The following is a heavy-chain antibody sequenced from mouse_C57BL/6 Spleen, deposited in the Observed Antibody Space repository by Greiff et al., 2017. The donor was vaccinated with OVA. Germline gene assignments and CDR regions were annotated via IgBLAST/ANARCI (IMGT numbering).Heavy chain of an antibody. CDR1: GYSFTGYY. V-gene: IGHV1-42*01. Sequence: EVQLQQSGPELVKPGASVKISCKASGYSFTGYYMNWVKQSPEKSLEWIGEINPSTGGTTYNQKFKAKATLTVDKSSSTAYMQLKSLTSEDSAVYYCARGGYDGYYPFWDYWGQGTTLTVSS. CDR2: INPSTGGT. D-gene: IGHD2-3*01. CDR3: ARGGYDGYYPFWDY. J-gene: IGHJ2*01.